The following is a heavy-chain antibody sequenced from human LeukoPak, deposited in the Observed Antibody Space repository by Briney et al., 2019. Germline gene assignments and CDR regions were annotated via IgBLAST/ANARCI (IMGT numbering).Heavy chain of an antibody. CDR1: GFTVSSNY. J-gene: IGHJ4*02. CDR3: ARVRSGWLQPLSNSLYEFDY. Sequence: PGGSLRLSCAASGFTVSSNYMSWVRQTPGKGLEWVSLIYTDGTTYYADSVKGRFTISRDNSENTLYLQMNSLTTEDTAVYYRARVRSGWLQPLSNSLYEFDYWGQGTLVTVSS. CDR2: IYTDGTT. V-gene: IGHV3-66*02. D-gene: IGHD5-24*01.